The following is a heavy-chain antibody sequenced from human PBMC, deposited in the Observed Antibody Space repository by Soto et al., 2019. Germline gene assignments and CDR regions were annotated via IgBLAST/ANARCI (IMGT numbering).Heavy chain of an antibody. CDR3: ARDLGPKRWLQYFDY. CDR2: IYYSGST. Sequence: SETLSLTCTVSGGSISSGDYYWSWSRQRPGKGLEWIGYIYYSGSTYYNPSLKSRVTISVDTSKNQFSLKLSSVTAEDTAVYYCARDLGPKRWLQYFDYWGQGTLVTVSS. V-gene: IGHV4-30-4*01. J-gene: IGHJ4*02. CDR1: GGSISSGDYY. D-gene: IGHD5-12*01.